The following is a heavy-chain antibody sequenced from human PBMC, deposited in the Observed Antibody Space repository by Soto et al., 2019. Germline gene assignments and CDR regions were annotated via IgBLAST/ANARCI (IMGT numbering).Heavy chain of an antibody. CDR2: ISSSGTGI. CDR3: ARAYSDAFDI. J-gene: IGHJ3*02. D-gene: IGHD2-15*01. V-gene: IGHV3-48*04. CDR1: GFTFSSYA. Sequence: EVQLLESGGGLVQPGGSLRLSCAASGFTFSSYAMSWVRQAPGKGLEWVAYISSSGTGIYYPDSVKGRFTISRDNAKNSLYLQMSSLRAEDTAVYYCARAYSDAFDIWGQGTMVTVSS.